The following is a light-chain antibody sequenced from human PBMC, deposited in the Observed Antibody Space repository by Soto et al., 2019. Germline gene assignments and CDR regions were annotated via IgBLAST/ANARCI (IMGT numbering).Light chain of an antibody. V-gene: IGLV2-11*01. CDR1: SSDVGGYNY. J-gene: IGLJ3*02. CDR3: CSYAGSYLPG. Sequence: QSALTQPRSVSGSPGQSVTISCTGTSSDVGGYNYVSWYQQHPGKAPKLMIYDVSKRPSGVPDRFSGSKSGNTASLTISGLQAEDEADYYCCSYAGSYLPGFGGGTKVTVL. CDR2: DVS.